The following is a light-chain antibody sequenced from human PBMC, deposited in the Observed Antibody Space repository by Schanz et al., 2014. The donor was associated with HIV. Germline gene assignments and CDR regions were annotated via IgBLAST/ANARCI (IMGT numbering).Light chain of an antibody. Sequence: EIVLTQSPGSLSLSPGGRATLSCGASQSISSSYLAWYQQRPGQAPRLLIYDASSRATGIPDRFSGSGSGTDFTLSINSLEPEDVAIYYCQQRSNWPPVMYTFGPGTRLEIK. J-gene: IGKJ2*01. CDR3: QQRSNWPPVMYT. V-gene: IGKV3D-20*02. CDR1: QSISSSY. CDR2: DAS.